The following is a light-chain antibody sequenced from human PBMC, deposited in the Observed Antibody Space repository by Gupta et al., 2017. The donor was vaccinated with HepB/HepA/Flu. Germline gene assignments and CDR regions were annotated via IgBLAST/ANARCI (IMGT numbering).Light chain of an antibody. CDR2: ESD. Sequence: QSLLTPPSSVSAAPGQNVPISCSGSSSNIGNNYVSWYQQHPGTAPKLLIYESDKRPSGIPDRYSGSKPDTSATLGITGRQTGDEADYYCGTWDGSLSAGVFGGGTKLTVL. CDR3: GTWDGSLSAGV. V-gene: IGLV1-51*02. J-gene: IGLJ3*02. CDR1: SSNIGNNY.